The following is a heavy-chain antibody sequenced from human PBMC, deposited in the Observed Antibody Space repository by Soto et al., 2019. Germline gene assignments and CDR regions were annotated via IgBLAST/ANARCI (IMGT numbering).Heavy chain of an antibody. CDR3: AKVGTAMVPRLPYYYYYMDV. CDR1: GFTFSSYA. D-gene: IGHD5-18*01. Sequence: GESLKISCAASGFTFSSYAMSWVRQAPGKGLEWVSAISGSGGSTYYADSVKGRFTISRDNSKNTLYLQMNSLRAEDTAVYYCAKVGTAMVPRLPYYYYYMDVWGKGTTVTVSS. J-gene: IGHJ6*03. CDR2: ISGSGGST. V-gene: IGHV3-23*01.